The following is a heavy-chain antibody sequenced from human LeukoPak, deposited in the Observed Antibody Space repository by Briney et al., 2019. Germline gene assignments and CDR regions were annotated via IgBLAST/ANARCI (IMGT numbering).Heavy chain of an antibody. CDR2: VSGSGAHT. D-gene: IGHD5-12*01. CDR1: GLIFSNYA. Sequence: GGSLRLSCAASGLIFSNYAMSWVRRAPGRGLEWVSSVSGSGAHTYNADSVKGRFTISRDNSKTTLYLQMNSLRAEDTAVYYCAKGGRGYSGYDYFDYWGQGTLVTVSS. CDR3: AKGGRGYSGYDYFDY. V-gene: IGHV3-23*01. J-gene: IGHJ4*02.